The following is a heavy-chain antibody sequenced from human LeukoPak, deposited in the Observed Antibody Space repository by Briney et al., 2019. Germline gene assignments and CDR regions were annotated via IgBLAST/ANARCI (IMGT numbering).Heavy chain of an antibody. CDR2: ISGTGGNT. D-gene: IGHD2-2*02. Sequence: GGSLRLSCAASGFTFSSYAMSWVRQAPGKGLEWVSAISGTGGNTYYADSVKGRFTISRDNSKNTLYLRMNSLRAEDTAVYYCGKARESSSSTSCYRNGMDVWGQGTTVTVSS. V-gene: IGHV3-23*01. CDR3: GKARESSSSTSCYRNGMDV. J-gene: IGHJ6*02. CDR1: GFTFSSYA.